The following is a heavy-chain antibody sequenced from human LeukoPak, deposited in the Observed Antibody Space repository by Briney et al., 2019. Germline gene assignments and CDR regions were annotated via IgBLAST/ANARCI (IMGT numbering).Heavy chain of an antibody. CDR2: INPNSGDT. Sequence: ASVKVSCKASGYTFTGYYMHWVRQAPGQGLEWMGWINPNSGDTKYAQKFQGRVTMTRDTSISTAYMEPSRLRSDDTAVYYCATQRGSYLWGTDFDYWGQGTLVTASS. V-gene: IGHV1-2*02. CDR3: ATQRGSYLWGTDFDY. D-gene: IGHD3-16*01. J-gene: IGHJ4*02. CDR1: GYTFTGYY.